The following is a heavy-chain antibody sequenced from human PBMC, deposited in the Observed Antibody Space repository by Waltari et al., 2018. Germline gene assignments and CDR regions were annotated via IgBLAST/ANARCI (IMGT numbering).Heavy chain of an antibody. D-gene: IGHD1-26*01. CDR3: ARGGLDSGSYLPTPDPLGY. CDR1: GYTFTSYG. CDR2: SRVNKGNT. Sequence: QVQLVQSGTEVKKPGASVKVSCKASGYTFTSYGISWVRQAPGQGLGWMGWSRVNKGNTNEAQRLQVRNTMTTDTSTNTAYMELRSLRYDDTAVYYCARGGLDSGSYLPTPDPLGYWGQGTLVTVSS. J-gene: IGHJ4*02. V-gene: IGHV1-18*01.